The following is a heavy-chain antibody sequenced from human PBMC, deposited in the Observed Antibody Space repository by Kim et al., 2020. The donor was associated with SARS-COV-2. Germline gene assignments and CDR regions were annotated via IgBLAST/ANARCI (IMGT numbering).Heavy chain of an antibody. J-gene: IGHJ3*02. D-gene: IGHD3-16*01. CDR1: VGSISSSSYY. CDR2: IYYSGST. CDR3: ARELRGVMLDAFDI. Sequence: SQTLSLTCTVSVGSISSSSYYWGWIRQPPGEGLEWIGSIYYSGSTYYNPSLKSRVTISVDTSKNQFSLKLSSVTAADTAVYYCARELRGVMLDAFDIWGQGKMVTVSS. V-gene: IGHV4-39*07.